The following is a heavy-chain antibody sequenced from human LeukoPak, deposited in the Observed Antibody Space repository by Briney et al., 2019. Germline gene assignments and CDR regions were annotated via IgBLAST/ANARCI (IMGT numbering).Heavy chain of an antibody. J-gene: IGHJ5*02. D-gene: IGHD2-2*01. V-gene: IGHV1-2*04. CDR3: ARATHLDIVVVPAARPFDP. Sequence: ASVKVSCKASGYTFTGYYMHWVRQAPGQGLEWMGWINPNSGGTNYAQKFQGWVTMTRDTSISTAYMELSRLRSDDTAVYYCARATHLDIVVVPAARPFDPWGQGTLVTVSS. CDR2: INPNSGGT. CDR1: GYTFTGYY.